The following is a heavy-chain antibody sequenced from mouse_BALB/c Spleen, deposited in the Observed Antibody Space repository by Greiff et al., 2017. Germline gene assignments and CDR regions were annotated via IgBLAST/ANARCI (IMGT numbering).Heavy chain of an antibody. CDR2: ISSGSSTI. Sequence: VQLKESGGGLVQPGGSRKLSCAASGFTFSSFGMHWVRQAPEKGLEWVAYISSGSSTIYYADTVKGRFTISRDNPKNTLFLQMTSLRSEDTAMYYCARGGMGYEEILYYAMDYWGQGTSVTVSS. CDR1: GFTFSSFG. CDR3: ARGGMGYEEILYYAMDY. J-gene: IGHJ4*01. V-gene: IGHV5-17*02. D-gene: IGHD2-10*02.